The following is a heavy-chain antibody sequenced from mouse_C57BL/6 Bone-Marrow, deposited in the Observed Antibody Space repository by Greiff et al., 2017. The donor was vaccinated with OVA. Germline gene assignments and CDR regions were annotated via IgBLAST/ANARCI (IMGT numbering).Heavy chain of an antibody. CDR3: ARLITTVVAHWYFDV. Sequence: QVQLQQPGAELVKPGASVKLSCKASGYTFTSYWMHWVKQRPGQGLEWIGMIHPNSGSTKYNEKFKSKATLTVDKSSSTAYMQLSSLTSEDSSVYYCARLITTVVAHWYFDVWGTGTTVTVSS. CDR1: GYTFTSYW. J-gene: IGHJ1*03. V-gene: IGHV1-64*01. D-gene: IGHD1-1*01. CDR2: IHPNSGST.